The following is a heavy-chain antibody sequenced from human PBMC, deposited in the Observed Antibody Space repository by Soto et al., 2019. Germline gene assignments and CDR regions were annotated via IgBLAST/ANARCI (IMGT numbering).Heavy chain of an antibody. CDR3: ARKNPGREWELPDY. CDR2: TTSDGARI. V-gene: IGHV3-30*03. Sequence: QVQLVESGGGVVQPGRSLRLSCAASGFAFSTYGMHWVRQAPGKGLEWVAVTTSDGARINYADSVKGRFTISRDNSRTTLYLQMNSLRIDDTAVYYCARKNPGREWELPDYWGQGPRVSVSS. CDR1: GFAFSTYG. J-gene: IGHJ4*02. D-gene: IGHD1-26*01.